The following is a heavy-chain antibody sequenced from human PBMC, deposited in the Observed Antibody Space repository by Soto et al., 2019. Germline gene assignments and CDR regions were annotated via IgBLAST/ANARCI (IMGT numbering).Heavy chain of an antibody. Sequence: QLQLQESGPGLVKPSETLSLTCTVSGGSISSSSYYWGWIRQPPGKGLEWIGSIYYSGSTYYNPSLKSRVTISVDTSKNQFSLKLSSVTAADTAVYYCARSSPPPWIQLWLCYYYYGMDVWGQGTTVTVSS. D-gene: IGHD5-18*01. V-gene: IGHV4-39*01. CDR1: GGSISSSSYY. CDR3: ARSSPPPWIQLWLCYYYYGMDV. J-gene: IGHJ6*02. CDR2: IYYSGST.